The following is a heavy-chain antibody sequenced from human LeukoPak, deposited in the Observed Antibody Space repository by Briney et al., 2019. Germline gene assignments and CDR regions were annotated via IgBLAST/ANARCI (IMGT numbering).Heavy chain of an antibody. CDR3: GKEGGA. CDR1: GFTFSSFP. J-gene: IGHJ5*02. Sequence: GGSLRLSCAASGFTFSSFPMTWVRHAPGKGLEWVSAIGGRGGSTYYADSLEGRFTIARDNSKDMVYLQMNSLKVEDTAIYYCGKEGGAWGQGTKVTVSS. CDR2: IGGRGGST. V-gene: IGHV3-23*01. D-gene: IGHD3-16*01.